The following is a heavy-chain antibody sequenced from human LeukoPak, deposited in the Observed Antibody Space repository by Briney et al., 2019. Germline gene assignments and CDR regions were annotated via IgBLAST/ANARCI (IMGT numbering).Heavy chain of an antibody. J-gene: IGHJ4*02. CDR3: VRDWNGDYFDY. CDR2: IHTSGNT. V-gene: IGHV4-61*02. D-gene: IGHD1-1*01. CDR1: GDSVSSGTYY. Sequence: SETLSLTCIVSGDSVSSGTYYWTWLRQPAGKGLEWVGRIHTSGNTNYSPSLKSRVTISRDTSKNQFSLRLTSVTAADTAVYYCVRDWNGDYFDYWGQGTLVTVSS.